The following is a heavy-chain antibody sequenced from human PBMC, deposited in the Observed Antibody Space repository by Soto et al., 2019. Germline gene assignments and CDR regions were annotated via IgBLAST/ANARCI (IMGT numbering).Heavy chain of an antibody. J-gene: IGHJ4*02. D-gene: IGHD2-15*01. CDR2: IYYSGNT. CDR3: AKYRRTDAEGYSFDY. V-gene: IGHV4-59*01. Sequence: PSETLSLTCTVSGDSISGYYCSWIRQPPGKGLQWIGYIYYSGNTNYNPSLKGRVTMSVDTSKNQFSLQVSSVTAADTAVYFCAKYRRTDAEGYSFDYWGQGALVTVSS. CDR1: GDSISGYY.